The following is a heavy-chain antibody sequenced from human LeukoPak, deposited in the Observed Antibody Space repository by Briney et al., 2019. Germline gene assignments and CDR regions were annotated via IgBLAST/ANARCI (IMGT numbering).Heavy chain of an antibody. CDR2: IYYSGST. CDR3: ARNPSSGWFEIDY. J-gene: IGHJ4*02. V-gene: IGHV4-59*01. Sequence: SETLSLTCTVSGGSISSYYWSWIRQPPGKGLEWIGYIYYSGSTNYNPSLKSRVTISVDTSKNQFSLKLSSVTAADTAVYYCARNPSSGWFEIDYWGQGTLVTVSS. D-gene: IGHD6-19*01. CDR1: GGSISSYY.